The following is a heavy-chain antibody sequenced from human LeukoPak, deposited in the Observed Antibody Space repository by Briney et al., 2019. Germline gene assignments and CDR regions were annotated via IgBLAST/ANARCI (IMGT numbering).Heavy chain of an antibody. J-gene: IGHJ4*02. CDR3: ARHVRSGDGSYRIFDY. Sequence: SETLSLTCDVSGGSIRYYYWSWIRQTPGKGLEWIAYIYHSGSTKYNPSLESRVTISVDTSKNQFSLKVNSVTAADTAVYYCARHVRSGDGSYRIFDYWGQGTLVTVSS. CDR2: IYHSGST. V-gene: IGHV4-59*08. CDR1: GGSIRYYY. D-gene: IGHD5-12*01.